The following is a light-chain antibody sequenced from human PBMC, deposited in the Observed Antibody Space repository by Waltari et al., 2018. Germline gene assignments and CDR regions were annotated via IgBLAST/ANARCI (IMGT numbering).Light chain of an antibody. CDR3: SSYAGSNIVV. CDR2: EVS. Sequence: TSSDVGGYNYVSWYQQHPGKAPKLMIYEVSKRPSGVPDRFSGSKSGNTASLTVSGLQAEDEADYYCSSYAGSNIVVFGGGTKLTVL. V-gene: IGLV2-8*01. J-gene: IGLJ2*01. CDR1: SSDVGGYNY.